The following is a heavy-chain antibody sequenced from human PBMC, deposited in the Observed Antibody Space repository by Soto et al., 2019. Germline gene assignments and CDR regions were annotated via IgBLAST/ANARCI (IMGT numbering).Heavy chain of an antibody. D-gene: IGHD3-10*01. CDR2: ISPMFGAA. CDR3: AREVQVHTPAFVY. V-gene: IGHV1-69*19. J-gene: IGHJ4*02. CDR1: GGTFNTYA. Sequence: QVQLVQSGAEMKKPGSSVKVSCQSSGGTFNTYAMNWVRQAPGQGPEWMGDISPMFGAAYYAPKFQGSVTLKADESTGTSYMQLSSLTSEDTALYFCAREVQVHTPAFVYWGQGTLVTVSS.